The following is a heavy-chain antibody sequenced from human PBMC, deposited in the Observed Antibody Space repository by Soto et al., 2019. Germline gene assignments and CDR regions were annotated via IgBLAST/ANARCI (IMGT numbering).Heavy chain of an antibody. J-gene: IGHJ5*02. Sequence: GGSLRLSCAASGFTFSDYYMSWIRQAPGKGLEWVSYISSSGSTIYYADSVKGRFTISRDNAKNSLYLQMDSLRAEDTAVYYCARDGETIAAAGTRNWFDPWGQGTLVT. V-gene: IGHV3-11*01. D-gene: IGHD6-13*01. CDR2: ISSSGSTI. CDR3: ARDGETIAAAGTRNWFDP. CDR1: GFTFSDYY.